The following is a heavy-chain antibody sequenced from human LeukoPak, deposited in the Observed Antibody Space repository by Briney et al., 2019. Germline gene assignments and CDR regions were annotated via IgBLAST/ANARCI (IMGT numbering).Heavy chain of an antibody. CDR3: ATGHPGNFDY. Sequence: GGSLRLSCAASGFTFSSHWMHWVRQVPGKGLLWVARISNDGSSTRYADSVKGRFTISRDNAKNTLYLQMNSLRVEDTGVYYCATGHPGNFDYWGQGTLVTVPS. J-gene: IGHJ4*02. CDR1: GFTFSSHW. CDR2: ISNDGSST. V-gene: IGHV3-74*01.